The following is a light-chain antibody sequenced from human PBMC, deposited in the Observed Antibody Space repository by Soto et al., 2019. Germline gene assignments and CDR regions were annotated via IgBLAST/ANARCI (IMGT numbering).Light chain of an antibody. V-gene: IGLV2-23*01. CDR3: CSYAGSGTLV. CDR2: EGS. J-gene: IGLJ2*01. Sequence: QSALTQPASVSGSPGQSITISCTGISSDVGSYNLVSWYQQHPGKAPKLMIYEGSKRPSGVSNRFSGSKSGNTASLTISGLQAEDEADYYCCSYAGSGTLVFGGGTKLTVL. CDR1: SSDVGSYNL.